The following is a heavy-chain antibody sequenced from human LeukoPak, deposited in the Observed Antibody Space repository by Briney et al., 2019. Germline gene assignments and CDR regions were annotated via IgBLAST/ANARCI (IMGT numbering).Heavy chain of an antibody. CDR2: IYHSGST. Sequence: PSETLSLTCTVSGYSISSGYYWGWIRQPPGKGLEWIGSIYHSGSTYYNPSLKSRVTISVDTSKNQFSLKLSSVTAADTAVYYCASEPAAAGTTPIFDYWGQGTLVTVSS. V-gene: IGHV4-38-2*02. J-gene: IGHJ4*02. CDR1: GYSISSGYY. CDR3: ASEPAAAGTTPIFDY. D-gene: IGHD6-13*01.